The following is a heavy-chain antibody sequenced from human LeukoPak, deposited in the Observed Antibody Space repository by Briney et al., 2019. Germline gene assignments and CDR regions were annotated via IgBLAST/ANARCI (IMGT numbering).Heavy chain of an antibody. Sequence: GGSLRLPCAASGFTFSSYWMSWVRQAPGKGLEWVSSISRSSSYIYYADSVKGRFTISGDNAKNSLYLQMNSLRAEDTAVYYCARVHTYDFWSGYPLDYWGQGTLVTVSS. CDR2: ISRSSSYI. CDR1: GFTFSSYW. CDR3: ARVHTYDFWSGYPLDY. D-gene: IGHD3-3*01. J-gene: IGHJ4*02. V-gene: IGHV3-21*01.